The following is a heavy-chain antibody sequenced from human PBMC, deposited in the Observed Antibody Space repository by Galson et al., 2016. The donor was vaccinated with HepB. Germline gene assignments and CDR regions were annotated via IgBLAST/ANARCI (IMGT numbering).Heavy chain of an antibody. V-gene: IGHV3-23*01. D-gene: IGHD3-3*01. CDR2: ISGSGGSP. CDR3: AKDTRSGFYSRWFDP. CDR1: GFTFSNYA. J-gene: IGHJ5*02. Sequence: SLRLSCAVSGFTFSNYAMSWVRQAPGKGLEWVSAISGSGGSPYYADSVKGRFTISRDNSKNTLYLQKNSLRVEDTALYYGAKDTRSGFYSRWFDPWGQGTLVTVSS.